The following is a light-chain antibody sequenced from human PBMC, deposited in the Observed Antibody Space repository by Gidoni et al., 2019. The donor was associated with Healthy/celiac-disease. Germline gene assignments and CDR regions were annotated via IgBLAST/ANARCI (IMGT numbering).Light chain of an antibody. CDR3: QQGST. V-gene: IGKV3-20*01. Sequence: VLTQSPGTLSLSPGDRATLSCRASKSVSSSYLAWYQQKPGQAPRLLIYGASSRATGIPDRFSGSGSGTDFTLTISRLEPEDFAVYYCQQGSTFGPGTKVDIK. J-gene: IGKJ3*01. CDR1: KSVSSSY. CDR2: GAS.